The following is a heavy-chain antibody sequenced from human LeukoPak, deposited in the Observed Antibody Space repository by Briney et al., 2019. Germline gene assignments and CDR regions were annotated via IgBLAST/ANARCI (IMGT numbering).Heavy chain of an antibody. D-gene: IGHD1-26*01. Sequence: PGGPLTLSCAASGFTVSSNSMSWVRQAPGKGLEWVSIIYSGGNTYYADSVKGRFTISRDISKNTLYLQMSSLRAEDTAVYYCAREQNHNKWELLSFDCWGQGTLVTVSS. V-gene: IGHV3-66*01. J-gene: IGHJ4*02. CDR2: IYSGGNT. CDR3: AREQNHNKWELLSFDC. CDR1: GFTVSSNS.